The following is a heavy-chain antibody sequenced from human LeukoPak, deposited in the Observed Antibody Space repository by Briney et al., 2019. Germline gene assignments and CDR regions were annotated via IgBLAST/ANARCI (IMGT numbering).Heavy chain of an antibody. V-gene: IGHV4-61*02. CDR3: ASIQSYYFGLDV. CDR1: GGSISSGSYY. D-gene: IGHD4-11*01. CDR2: INISGST. Sequence: SQTLSLTCTVSGGSISSGSYYWSWIRQPAGKGLEWIGRINISGSTNYNPSLKSRVTISVDTSKNQFSLKLSSVTAADTAVYYCASIQSYYFGLDVWGQGTTVTVSS. J-gene: IGHJ6*02.